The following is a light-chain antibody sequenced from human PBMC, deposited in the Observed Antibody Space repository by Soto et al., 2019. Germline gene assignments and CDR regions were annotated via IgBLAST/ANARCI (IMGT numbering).Light chain of an antibody. CDR2: DAS. V-gene: IGKV3-11*01. J-gene: IGKJ5*01. CDR1: QSICSS. CDR3: QQRSSWIT. Sequence: IVLTQSPVTLSLWPGETAILSCGASQSICSSLSWYQQRPGQAPRLLIYDASKRAPGIPTRFSGSGSGTDFTLTISSLEPEDFALYYCQQRSSWITFGQGTRLEIE.